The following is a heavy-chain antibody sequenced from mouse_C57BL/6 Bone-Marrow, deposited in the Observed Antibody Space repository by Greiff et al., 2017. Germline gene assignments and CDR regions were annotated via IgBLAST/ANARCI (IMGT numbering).Heavy chain of an antibody. Sequence: VQLQQSGPELVKPGASVKISCKASGYSFTGYYMNWVKQSPEKSLEWIGEINPSTGGTTYNQKFKAKATLTVDKSSSTAYMQLKSLTSEDYAVYYCANGHYYAMDYWGQGTSVTVSS. CDR2: INPSTGGT. D-gene: IGHD1-2*01. V-gene: IGHV1-42*01. CDR3: ANGHYYAMDY. CDR1: GYSFTGYY. J-gene: IGHJ4*01.